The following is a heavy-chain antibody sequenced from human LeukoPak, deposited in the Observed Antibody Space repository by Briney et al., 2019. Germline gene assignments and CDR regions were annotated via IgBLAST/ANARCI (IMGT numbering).Heavy chain of an antibody. J-gene: IGHJ4*02. CDR2: IYSGGST. D-gene: IGHD2-2*01. CDR3: ARGLGYCTSTTCLLPFDY. V-gene: IGHV3-53*01. CDR1: GFTVSTYY. Sequence: GGSLRLSCAASGFTVSTYYMTWVRQAPGKGLECVSVIYSGGSTYYADSVKGRFTVSRDNSNNTLYLQMNSLRAEDTAMYYCARGLGYCTSTTCLLPFDYWGQGTLVTVSS.